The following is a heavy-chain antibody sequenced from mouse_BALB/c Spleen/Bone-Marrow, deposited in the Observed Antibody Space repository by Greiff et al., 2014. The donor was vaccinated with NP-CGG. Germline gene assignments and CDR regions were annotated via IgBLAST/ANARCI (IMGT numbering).Heavy chain of an antibody. Sequence: DVHLVESGGGLVKPGGSLKLSCAASGFTFSTHAMSWVRQTPEKRLEWVASIYSGGSTYYPDSVKGRFTISRDNARNILYLQMNSLRSEDTAMYYCARRYYGYWYFDVWAQGPRSPSPQ. CDR3: ARRYYGYWYFDV. D-gene: IGHD1-1*01. CDR1: GFTFSTHA. CDR2: IYSGGST. J-gene: IGHJ1*01. V-gene: IGHV5-6-5*01.